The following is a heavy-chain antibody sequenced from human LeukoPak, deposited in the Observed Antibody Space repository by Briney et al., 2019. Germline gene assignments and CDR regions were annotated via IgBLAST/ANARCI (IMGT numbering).Heavy chain of an antibody. CDR2: ISAYNGNT. CDR3: ARDGSRDITGTMTGNYYYYMDV. CDR1: GYTFTSYG. D-gene: IGHD1-7*01. J-gene: IGHJ6*03. Sequence: ASVKVSCKASGYTFTSYGISWVRQAPGQGLEWMGWISAYNGNTNYAQKLQGRVTMTTDTSTSTAYMELRSLRSDDTAVYYCARDGSRDITGTMTGNYYYYMDVWGKGTTVTVSS. V-gene: IGHV1-18*01.